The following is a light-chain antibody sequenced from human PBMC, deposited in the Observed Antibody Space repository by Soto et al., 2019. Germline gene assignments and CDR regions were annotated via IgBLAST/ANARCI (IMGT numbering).Light chain of an antibody. CDR3: QQRSNSRIT. V-gene: IGKV3-11*01. J-gene: IGKJ3*01. CDR1: QSVSSY. Sequence: EIVLTQSPATLSLSPGERATLSCRASQSVSSYLAWYQQKPGQAPRLLIYDASNRATGIPARFSGSGSGTDFPLTIRSLEPEDFAVYYCQQRSNSRITFGPGTKVDIK. CDR2: DAS.